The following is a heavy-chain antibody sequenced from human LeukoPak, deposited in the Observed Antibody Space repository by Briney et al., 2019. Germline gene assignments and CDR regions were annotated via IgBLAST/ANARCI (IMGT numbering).Heavy chain of an antibody. V-gene: IGHV1-2*02. CDR3: ARAPPVSGGSYYEVPPPPNWFDP. J-gene: IGHJ5*02. CDR1: GYTFTGYY. Sequence: GASVKVSCKASGYTFTGYYMHWVRQAPGQGLEWMGWINPNSGGTNYAQKFQGRVTMTRDTSISTAYMELSRLRSDDTAVYYCARAPPVSGGSYYEVPPPPNWFDPWGQGTLVTVSS. CDR2: INPNSGGT. D-gene: IGHD1-26*01.